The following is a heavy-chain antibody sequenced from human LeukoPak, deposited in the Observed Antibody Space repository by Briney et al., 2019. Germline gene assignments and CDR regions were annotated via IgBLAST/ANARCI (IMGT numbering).Heavy chain of an antibody. CDR1: GYTFTGYY. CDR2: IIPIFGTA. J-gene: IGHJ5*02. D-gene: IGHD2-2*01. Sequence: SVKVSCKASGYTFTGYYMHWVRQAPGQGLEWMGGIIPIFGTANYAQKFQGRVTITTDESTSTAYMELSSLRSEDTAVYYCARGGYCSSTSCSLNWFDPWGQGTLVTVSS. CDR3: ARGGYCSSTSCSLNWFDP. V-gene: IGHV1-69*05.